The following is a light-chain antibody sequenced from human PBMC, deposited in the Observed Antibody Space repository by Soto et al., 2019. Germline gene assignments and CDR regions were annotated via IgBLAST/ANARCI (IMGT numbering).Light chain of an antibody. CDR1: QSINNNY. CDR3: QQYGSSPWT. CDR2: GAS. J-gene: IGKJ1*01. Sequence: EIVLTQSPGTLSLSPGERATLSCRASQSINNNYLAWYQQKPGQAPRLLIYGASNRPTGIPDRVSGSGSGTDFTLSISRLEPEDFAVYYCQQYGSSPWTFGQGTKVE. V-gene: IGKV3-20*01.